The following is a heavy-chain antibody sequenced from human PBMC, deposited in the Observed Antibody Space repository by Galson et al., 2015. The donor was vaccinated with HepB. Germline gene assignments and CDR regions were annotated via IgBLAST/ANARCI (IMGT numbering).Heavy chain of an antibody. D-gene: IGHD5-24*01. V-gene: IGHV3-7*03. CDR2: IKQDGSEK. CDR3: ARLPPRWLQSALYYFDY. J-gene: IGHJ4*02. Sequence: SLRLSCAASGFTFSSYWMSWVRQAPGKGLEWVANIKQDGSEKYYVDSVKGRFTISRDNAKNSLYLQMNSLRAEDTAVYYCARLPPRWLQSALYYFDYWGQGTLVTVSS. CDR1: GFTFSSYW.